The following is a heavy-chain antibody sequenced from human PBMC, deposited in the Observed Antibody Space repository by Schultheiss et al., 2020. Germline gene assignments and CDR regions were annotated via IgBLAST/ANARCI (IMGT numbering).Heavy chain of an antibody. D-gene: IGHD6-6*01. CDR3: ARLEYSRSGLQYYYYGMDV. J-gene: IGHJ6*02. CDR2: INPNSGGT. Sequence: ASVKVSCKASGYTFTGYYMHWVRQAPGQGLEWMGRINPNSGGTNYAQKFQGRVTMTRDTSISTAYMELSRLRSDDTAVYYCARLEYSRSGLQYYYYGMDVWGQGTTVTVS. V-gene: IGHV1-2*06. CDR1: GYTFTGYY.